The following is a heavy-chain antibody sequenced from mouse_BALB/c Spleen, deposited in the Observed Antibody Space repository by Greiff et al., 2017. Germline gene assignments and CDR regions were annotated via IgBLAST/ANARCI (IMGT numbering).Heavy chain of an antibody. CDR2: INPSNGRT. CDR3: ARGIYYGNYGFAY. V-gene: IGHV1S81*02. Sequence: VQLQQPGAELVKPGASVKLSCKASGYTFTSYWMHWVKQRPGQGLEWIGEINPSNGRTNYNEKFKSKATLTVDKSSSTAYMQLSSLTSEDSAVYYCARGIYYGNYGFAYWGQGTLVTVSA. J-gene: IGHJ3*01. CDR1: GYTFTSYW. D-gene: IGHD2-1*01.